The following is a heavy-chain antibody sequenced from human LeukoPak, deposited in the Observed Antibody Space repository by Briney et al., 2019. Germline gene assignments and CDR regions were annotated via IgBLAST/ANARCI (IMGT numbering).Heavy chain of an antibody. CDR3: ARILYYGSGSYYTDY. CDR2: IDWDDDK. D-gene: IGHD3-10*01. Sequence: SGPALVKPTQTLTLTCTFSGFSLSTSGMCVSWIRRPPGKALEWLARIDWDDDKYYSTSLKTRLTISKDTSKNQVVLTMTNMDPVDTATYYCARILYYGSGSYYTDYWGQGTLVTVSS. CDR1: GFSLSTSGMC. V-gene: IGHV2-70*11. J-gene: IGHJ4*02.